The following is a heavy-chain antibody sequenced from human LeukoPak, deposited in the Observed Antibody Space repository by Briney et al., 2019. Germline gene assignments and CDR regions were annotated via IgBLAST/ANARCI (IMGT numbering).Heavy chain of an antibody. Sequence: ASVKVSCKASGYTFTGYYMHWVRQAPEQGLEWMGWINPNSGGTNYAQKLQGRVTMTRDTSITTAYMELSRLRSDDTAVYYCSRDGHPGNYYYYMDVWGKGTTVTIPS. CDR2: INPNSGGT. V-gene: IGHV1-2*02. CDR1: GYTFTGYY. J-gene: IGHJ6*03. CDR3: SRDGHPGNYYYYMDV.